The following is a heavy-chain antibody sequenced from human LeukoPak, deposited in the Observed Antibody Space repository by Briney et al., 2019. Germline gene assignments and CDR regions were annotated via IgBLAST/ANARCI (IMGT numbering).Heavy chain of an antibody. CDR1: GGSISSDNW. D-gene: IGHD6-19*01. CDR3: ATNGWYCLDH. J-gene: IGHJ1*01. Sequence: SGTLSLTCAVSGGSISSDNWWSWVRQPPGKGLEWIGEIYHSGSTNYNPSLQSRVTISVDKSNNHFSLRLTSVTAADTAVYYCATNGWYCLDHWGQGALVTVSS. CDR2: IYHSGST. V-gene: IGHV4-4*02.